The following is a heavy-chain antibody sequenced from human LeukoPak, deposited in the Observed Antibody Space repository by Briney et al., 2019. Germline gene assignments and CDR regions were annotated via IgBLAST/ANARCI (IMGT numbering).Heavy chain of an antibody. CDR2: VSGSGGST. D-gene: IGHD5-24*01. CDR1: GFTFSSYA. Sequence: GALRLSCAASGFTFSSYAMSWVRQAPGKGLEWVSAVSGSGGSTYYADSVRGRFTISRDNSKNTLYLQMNSLRAEDTAVYYCAKLVEMATSVDYWGQGTLVTVSS. CDR3: AKLVEMATSVDY. J-gene: IGHJ4*02. V-gene: IGHV3-23*01.